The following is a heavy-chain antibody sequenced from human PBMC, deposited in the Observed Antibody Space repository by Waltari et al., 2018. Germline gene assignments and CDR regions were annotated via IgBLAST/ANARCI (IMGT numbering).Heavy chain of an antibody. J-gene: IGHJ6*02. Sequence: QVQLQESGPGLVQPSQTLSLTCTVSGRSICSGSYYWTCIRQPAGKGLDWIGRIYTRGSTNYNPSRKSRVTISVDTSKNQFSLKLRSVTAADTAVYYCARDQRGYSSSWYGGDYYYGMDVWGQGTTVTVSS. CDR3: ARDQRGYSSSWYGGDYYYGMDV. V-gene: IGHV4-61*02. CDR1: GRSICSGSYY. D-gene: IGHD6-13*01. CDR2: IYTRGST.